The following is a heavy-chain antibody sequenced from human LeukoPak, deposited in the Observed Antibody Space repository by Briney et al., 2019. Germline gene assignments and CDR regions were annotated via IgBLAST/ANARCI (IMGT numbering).Heavy chain of an antibody. V-gene: IGHV3-30*01. D-gene: IGHD2-2*02. CDR1: GFTFSSYA. CDR2: ISYDGSNK. Sequence: PGRSLRLSCAASGFTFSSYAMHWVRQAPGKGLEWVAVISYDGSNKYYADSVKGRFTISRDNSKNTLYLQMNSLRAEDTAVYYCARPQVVVPAAILDYWGQGTLDTVSS. J-gene: IGHJ4*02. CDR3: ARPQVVVPAAILDY.